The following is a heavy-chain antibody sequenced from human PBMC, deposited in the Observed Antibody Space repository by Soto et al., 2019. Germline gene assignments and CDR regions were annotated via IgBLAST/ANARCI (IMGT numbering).Heavy chain of an antibody. J-gene: IGHJ6*02. Sequence: ASVKVSCKASGGTFSSYASSWVRQAPGQGLEWMGGIIPIFGTANYAQKFQGRVTITADESTSTAYMELSSLRSEDTAVYYCARAYAAAYYGMDVWGQGTTVTVSS. CDR1: GGTFSSYA. CDR2: IIPIFGTA. V-gene: IGHV1-69*13. D-gene: IGHD6-13*01. CDR3: ARAYAAAYYGMDV.